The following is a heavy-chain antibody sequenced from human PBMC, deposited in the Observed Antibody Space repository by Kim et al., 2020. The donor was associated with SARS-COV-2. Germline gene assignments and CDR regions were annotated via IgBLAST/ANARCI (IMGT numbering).Heavy chain of an antibody. CDR1: GGSISSSSYY. CDR2: IYYSGST. J-gene: IGHJ3*02. CDR3: ARDPRMVRGVIPRAAFDI. D-gene: IGHD3-10*01. V-gene: IGHV4-39*07. Sequence: SETLSLTCTVSGGSISSSSYYWGWIRQPPGKGLEWIGSIYYSGSTYYNPSLKSRVTISVDTSKNQFSLKLSSVTAADTAVYYCARDPRMVRGVIPRAAFDIWGQGTMVTVSS.